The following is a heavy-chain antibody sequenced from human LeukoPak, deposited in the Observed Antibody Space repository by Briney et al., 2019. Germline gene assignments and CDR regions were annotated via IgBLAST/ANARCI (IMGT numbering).Heavy chain of an antibody. D-gene: IGHD6-19*01. V-gene: IGHV5-51*01. Sequence: GETLKISCKGSGYRFTSYWVGWVRQMPGKGLEWMGIIYPGDSDTRYSPSFQGQVTISADKSISTAYLQWSSLKASDSAMYYCARPVAGTSIDYWGQGTLVTVSS. CDR2: IYPGDSDT. CDR3: ARPVAGTSIDY. CDR1: GYRFTSYW. J-gene: IGHJ4*02.